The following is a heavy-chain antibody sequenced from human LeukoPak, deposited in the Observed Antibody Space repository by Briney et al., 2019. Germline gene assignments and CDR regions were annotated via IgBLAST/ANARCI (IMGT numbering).Heavy chain of an antibody. CDR1: GYTLTELS. J-gene: IGHJ4*02. D-gene: IGHD3-10*01. CDR2: INTNTGNP. V-gene: IGHV7-4-1*02. CDR3: ARVVDYYGSGRQDDY. Sequence: ASVKVSCKVSGYTLTELSMHWVRQAPGQGLEWMGWINTNTGNPTYAQGFTGRFVFSLDTSVSTAYLQISSLKAEDTAVYYCARVVDYYGSGRQDDYWGQGTLVTVSS.